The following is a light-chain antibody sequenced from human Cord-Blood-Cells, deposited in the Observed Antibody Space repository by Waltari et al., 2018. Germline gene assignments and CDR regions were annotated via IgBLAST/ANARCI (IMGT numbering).Light chain of an antibody. CDR2: DVS. J-gene: IGLJ2*01. V-gene: IGLV2-11*01. Sequence: QSALTQPRSVSGSPGQSVTISCTGTSSDVGGYNYVSWYQQHPGKAPKLTIYDVSTRPSGVPDRFSGSKSGNAASLTISGLQAEDEADYYCCSYAGSDPVVFGGGTKLTVL. CDR1: SSDVGGYNY. CDR3: CSYAGSDPVV.